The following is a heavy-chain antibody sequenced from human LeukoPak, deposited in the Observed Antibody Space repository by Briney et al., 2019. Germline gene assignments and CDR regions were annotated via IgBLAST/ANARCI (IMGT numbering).Heavy chain of an antibody. Sequence: SGPALVKPTQTLTLTCTFSGFSLSTSGMCVSWIRQPPGKALEWLARINWDDDKYYSISLKTRLTISKDTSKNQVVLTMTNMDPVDTATYYCARTKYTSGWHDWYFDLWGRGTLVTVSS. J-gene: IGHJ2*01. D-gene: IGHD6-19*01. V-gene: IGHV2-70*11. CDR1: GFSLSTSGMC. CDR2: INWDDDK. CDR3: ARTKYTSGWHDWYFDL.